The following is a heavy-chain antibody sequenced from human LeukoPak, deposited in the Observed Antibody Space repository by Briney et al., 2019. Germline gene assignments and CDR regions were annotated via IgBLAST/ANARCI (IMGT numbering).Heavy chain of an antibody. D-gene: IGHD4-23*01. CDR3: ARETVYGGNSVGYYGMDV. CDR1: GFTFSSYS. V-gene: IGHV3-21*01. J-gene: IGHJ6*02. CDR2: ISSSSSYI. Sequence: PGGSLRLSCAASGFTFSSYSMNWVRQAPGKGLEWVSSISSSSSYIYYADSVKGRFTISRDNAKNSLYLQMNSLRAEDTAVYYCARETVYGGNSVGYYGMDVWGQGTTVTVSS.